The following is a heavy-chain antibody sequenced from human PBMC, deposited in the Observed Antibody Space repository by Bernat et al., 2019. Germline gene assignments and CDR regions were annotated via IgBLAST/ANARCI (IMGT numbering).Heavy chain of an antibody. CDR2: IIPIFGTA. J-gene: IGHJ5*02. V-gene: IGHV1-69*01. D-gene: IGHD3-16*01. CDR3: ASWGSSPNWFDP. CDR1: GATFSSSA. Sequence: VQLVQSGAELKKPGSSVKVSCKASGATFSSSAIRWVRQAPGQGLEWMGGIIPIFGTANYAQKFQGRVTITADESTNTAYMELSSLGSEDTAVYYCASWGSSPNWFDPWGQGTLVTVSS.